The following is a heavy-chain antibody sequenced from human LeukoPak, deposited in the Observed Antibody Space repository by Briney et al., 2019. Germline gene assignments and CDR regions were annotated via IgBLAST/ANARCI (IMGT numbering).Heavy chain of an antibody. Sequence: GGSLRLSCAASGLTFSSYGMHWVRQAPGKGLEWVAFIRYDGSNKYYADSVKGRFTISRDNSKNTLYLQMNSLRGEDTAVYYCARDVALSTYHFDSSGLLDCWGQGTLVTVSS. J-gene: IGHJ4*02. D-gene: IGHD3-22*01. CDR2: IRYDGSNK. V-gene: IGHV3-30*02. CDR3: ARDVALSTYHFDSSGLLDC. CDR1: GLTFSSYG.